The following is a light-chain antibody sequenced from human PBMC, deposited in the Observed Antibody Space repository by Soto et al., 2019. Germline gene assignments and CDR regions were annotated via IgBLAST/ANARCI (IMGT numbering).Light chain of an antibody. J-gene: IGKJ1*01. CDR1: QSLSTW. V-gene: IGKV1-5*03. CDR3: QQYYSYSWT. Sequence: DIQMTQSPSTLSASVGDRVTITCRASQSLSTWLAWYQQKPGKAPKLLIYAPSSLESGVPSRFSGSGSGTEFTLTISSLQPDDFATYYCQQYYSYSWTFGQGTKVEIK. CDR2: APS.